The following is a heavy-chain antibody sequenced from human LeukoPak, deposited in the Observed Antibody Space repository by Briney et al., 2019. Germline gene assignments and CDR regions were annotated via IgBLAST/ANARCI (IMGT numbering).Heavy chain of an antibody. D-gene: IGHD1-7*01. CDR1: GYTFTSYY. CDR3: ARELELSPFFDY. Sequence: ASVRVSCKASGYTFTSYYMHWVRQAPGQGLEWMGIINPSGGSTSYAQKFQGRVTMTRDTSTSTVYMELSSLRSEDAAVYYCARELELSPFFDYWGQGTLVTVSS. CDR2: INPSGGST. V-gene: IGHV1-46*01. J-gene: IGHJ4*02.